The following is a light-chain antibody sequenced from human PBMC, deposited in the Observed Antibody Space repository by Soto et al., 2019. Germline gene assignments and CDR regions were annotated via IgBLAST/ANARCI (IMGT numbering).Light chain of an antibody. J-gene: IGLJ1*01. CDR2: DVS. V-gene: IGLV2-8*01. CDR3: SSYAGTLIV. CDR1: SSDVGGYNY. Sequence: QSVLTQPPSASGSPGQSVTISCTGTSSDVGGYNYVSWYQQHPGRAPKLMIYDVSKRPSGVPDRFSGSKSGNTASLTVSGLQVEDEADYYCSSYAGTLIVFGTGTKVTVL.